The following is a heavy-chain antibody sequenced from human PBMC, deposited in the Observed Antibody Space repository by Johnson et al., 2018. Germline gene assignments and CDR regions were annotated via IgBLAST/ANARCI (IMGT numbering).Heavy chain of an antibody. CDR1: GFTFSDYG. J-gene: IGHJ3*01. CDR2: ISYDGTNT. CDR3: GNDLRGWTGDPWFLTDAFDV. D-gene: IGHD3/OR15-3a*01. V-gene: IGHV3-30*18. Sequence: QVQLVQSGGGVVQPGRPLKLSCAASGFTFSDYGMHWVRQAPGKGLEWVAVISYDGTNTYYADSVKGRFTVSRDKSKNTLYLQMDSLGLEDSAVYYCGNDLRGWTGDPWFLTDAFDVCGQGTMVTVSS.